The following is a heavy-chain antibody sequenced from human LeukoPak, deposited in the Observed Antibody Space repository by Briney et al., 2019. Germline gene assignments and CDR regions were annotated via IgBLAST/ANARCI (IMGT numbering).Heavy chain of an antibody. J-gene: IGHJ3*02. CDR1: GGSISNENW. CDR3: ATPNDAFNI. V-gene: IGHV4-4*02. Sequence: SGTLSLACAVSGGSISNENWWSWVRQPPGKGLEWIGEIHHRGGTNYNPSLRSRVTISTDTSKNQFSLKLTSVTAADTAVYYCATPNDAFNIWGQGTMVTVSS. CDR2: IHHRGGT.